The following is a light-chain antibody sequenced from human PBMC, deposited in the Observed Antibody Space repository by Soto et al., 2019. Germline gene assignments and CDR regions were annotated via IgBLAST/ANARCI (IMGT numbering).Light chain of an antibody. Sequence: EIVLTQSPGTLSLSPGERATLSCRATQSVSSNLLAWYQQKPGQAPRLLIYAASSRATSIPDRFSGSGSGTDFTLTISRLEPEDFAVFYCHQYGSSPGTFGQGTKVDIK. CDR1: QSVSSNL. V-gene: IGKV3-20*01. CDR3: HQYGSSPGT. CDR2: AAS. J-gene: IGKJ1*01.